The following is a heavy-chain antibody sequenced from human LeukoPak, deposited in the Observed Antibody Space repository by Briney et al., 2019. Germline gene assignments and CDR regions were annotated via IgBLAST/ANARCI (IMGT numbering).Heavy chain of an antibody. CDR2: ISSSGSTI. V-gene: IGHV3-48*03. CDR1: GFIFSSYE. Sequence: GGSLRLSCAASGFIFSSYEMNWVRQAPGRGLEWVSYISSSGSTIYYADSVKGRFTISRDNAKNSLYLQMNSPRAEDTAVYYCARRAGAYSHPYDYWGQGTLVTVSS. CDR3: ARRAGAYSHPYDY. J-gene: IGHJ4*02. D-gene: IGHD4/OR15-4a*01.